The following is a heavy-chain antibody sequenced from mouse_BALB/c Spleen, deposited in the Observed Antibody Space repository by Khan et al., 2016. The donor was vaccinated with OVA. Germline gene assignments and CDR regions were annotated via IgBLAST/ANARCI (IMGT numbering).Heavy chain of an antibody. V-gene: IGHV1-77*01. J-gene: IGHJ2*01. D-gene: IGHD1-2*01. CDR1: GYSFTDYY. CDR2: IYPGRGNS. Sequence: QVQLQQSGAELARPGASVNLSCKASGYSFTDYYINWVKQRTGQGLEWIGEIYPGRGNSYFNEKFKGKAPLTADKSSSTAYMQLSSLTSEDSAVYFCARGDYGLYFFDYWGQGTTLTVSS. CDR3: ARGDYGLYFFDY.